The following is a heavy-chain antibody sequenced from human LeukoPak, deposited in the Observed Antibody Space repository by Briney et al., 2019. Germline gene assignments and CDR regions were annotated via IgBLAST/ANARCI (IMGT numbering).Heavy chain of an antibody. CDR1: GYTFSTYW. V-gene: IGHV3-7*01. CDR3: ARERQNKDFWSGGDY. CDR2: IKQDGSEK. Sequence: GGSLRLSCAASGYTFSTYWMSWVRQAPGKGLEWVANIKQDGSEKYYVDSVKGRFTISRDNAKNSLYLQMDSLRAEDTAVYYCARERQNKDFWSGGDYWGQGTLVTVSS. D-gene: IGHD3-3*01. J-gene: IGHJ4*02.